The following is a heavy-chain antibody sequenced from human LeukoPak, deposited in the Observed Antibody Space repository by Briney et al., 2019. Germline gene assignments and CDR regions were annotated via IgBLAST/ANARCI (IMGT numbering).Heavy chain of an antibody. D-gene: IGHD5-18*01. Sequence: GESLKIPCKGSGYRFTNNWIGWVRQMPGKGLEWMGIIYPGDSDTRYSPPFQGQVPISADKSISTAYLQWSSLRASDTAMYYCAIEGYSYTDGFDIWGQGTMVTVSS. J-gene: IGHJ3*02. CDR1: GYRFTNNW. CDR2: IYPGDSDT. V-gene: IGHV5-51*01. CDR3: AIEGYSYTDGFDI.